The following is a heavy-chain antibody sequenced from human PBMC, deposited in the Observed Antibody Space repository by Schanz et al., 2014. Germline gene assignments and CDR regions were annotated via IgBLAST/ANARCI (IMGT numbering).Heavy chain of an antibody. CDR2: IIPVLDIT. D-gene: IGHD6-13*01. V-gene: IGHV1-69*02. J-gene: IGHJ4*02. Sequence: QVQLVQSGAEVKKPGSSVKVSCTASGGTFSSFIISWVRQAPGQGLEWMGRIIPVLDITNYAQKFQGRVTITADKSTSTAYMELSSLRSEDTAVYFCARGGITAAGTTPLDYWGQGALVTVSS. CDR3: ARGGITAAGTTPLDY. CDR1: GGTFSSFI.